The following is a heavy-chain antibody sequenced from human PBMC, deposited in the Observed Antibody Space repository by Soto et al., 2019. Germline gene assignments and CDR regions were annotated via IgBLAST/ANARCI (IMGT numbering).Heavy chain of an antibody. V-gene: IGHV1-3*01. CDR1: GYTFTSYA. CDR2: IHAGNGFT. J-gene: IGHJ4*02. CDR3: ASSFTRGVGASAFDY. D-gene: IGHD1-26*01. Sequence: ASVRVSCTASGYTFTSYAMHSVRQAPGQRLEWMGWIHAGNGFTYYADSVKGRFTISRDNSKNTLYLQMNSLRAEDTAVYYCASSFTRGVGASAFDYWGQGTLVTVSS.